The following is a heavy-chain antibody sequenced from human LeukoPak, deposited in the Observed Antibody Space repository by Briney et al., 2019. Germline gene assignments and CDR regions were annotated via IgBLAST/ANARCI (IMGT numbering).Heavy chain of an antibody. V-gene: IGHV3-7*02. Sequence: GGSLRPSCAASGFSFSSCWMTWVRQAPGKGLEWVANIKQDGNEKLYVDSVKGRFSISRDNAKNSVYLQMNSLRAEDTAVYYCARLMGERSLFDYWGQGVLVTVSS. D-gene: IGHD1-26*01. CDR2: IKQDGNEK. CDR3: ARLMGERSLFDY. J-gene: IGHJ4*02. CDR1: GFSFSSCW.